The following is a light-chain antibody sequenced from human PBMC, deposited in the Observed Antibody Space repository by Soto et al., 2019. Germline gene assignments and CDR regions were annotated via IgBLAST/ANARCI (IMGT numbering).Light chain of an antibody. CDR3: MQALQTPRT. CDR2: LGS. J-gene: IGKJ2*02. V-gene: IGKV2-28*01. CDR1: QSLLHGTGYNY. Sequence: DIVMTQSPLSLPVTPGEPASISCRSSQSLLHGTGYNYLDWYLQKPGQSPQLLIYLGSSRASGVPDRFSGGGSGTDFTLKISRVEAEDVGVYYCMQALQTPRTFGQGTELEIK.